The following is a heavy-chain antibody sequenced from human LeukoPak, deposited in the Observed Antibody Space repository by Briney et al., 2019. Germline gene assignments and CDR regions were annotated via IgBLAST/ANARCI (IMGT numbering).Heavy chain of an antibody. CDR2: IRSSGLYT. V-gene: IGHV3-21*01. CDR1: GFTFSDYT. CDR3: ARASSIDY. D-gene: IGHD3-10*01. J-gene: IGHJ4*02. Sequence: PGGSLRLSCAASGFTFSDYTMNWVRQAPGKGLEWVSSIRSSGLYTYYADSVKGRFTISSDNAKNSLYLQMNSLTAEDTAVYYCARASSIDYWGQGTLVTVSS.